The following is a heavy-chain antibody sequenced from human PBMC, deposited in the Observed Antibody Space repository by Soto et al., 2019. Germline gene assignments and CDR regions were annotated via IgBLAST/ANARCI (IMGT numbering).Heavy chain of an antibody. D-gene: IGHD1-1*01. CDR3: ARVNTWNDVAY. V-gene: IGHV4-59*01. CDR1: GGSISSYY. CDR2: IYYSGST. Sequence: SETLSLTCTVSGGSISSYYWSWIRQPPGKGLEWIGYIYYSGSTNYNPSLKSRVTISVDTPKNQFSLKLSSVTAADTAVYYCARVNTWNDVAYWGQGTLVTVSS. J-gene: IGHJ4*02.